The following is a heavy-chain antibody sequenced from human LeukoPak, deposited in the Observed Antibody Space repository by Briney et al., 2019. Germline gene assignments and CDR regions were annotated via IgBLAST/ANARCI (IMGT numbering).Heavy chain of an antibody. D-gene: IGHD3-22*01. J-gene: IGHJ1*01. Sequence: ASVKVSCKASGYTFTGYYMHWVRQAPGQGLEWMGWINPNSGGTNYAQKFQGRVTMTRDTSISTAYMELSRLTSDDTAVYYCARGSYDSSDFEYFHHWGQGGLLTVSS. CDR2: INPNSGGT. V-gene: IGHV1-2*02. CDR1: GYTFTGYY. CDR3: ARGSYDSSDFEYFHH.